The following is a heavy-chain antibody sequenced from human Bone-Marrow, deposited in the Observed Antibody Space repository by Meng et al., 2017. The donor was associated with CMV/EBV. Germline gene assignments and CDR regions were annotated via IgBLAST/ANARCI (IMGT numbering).Heavy chain of an antibody. J-gene: IGHJ1*01. V-gene: IGHV3-7*01. D-gene: IGHD6-6*01. CDR3: ARGGVAARRQAEYFPH. CDR2: IKKDGSEK. Sequence: GGSLRLSCAASGFTFISYSMTWVRQTPGKGLEWVASIKKDGSEKYYVDSVKGRFTISRDNAETLLYLQMNSLRAEDTAIYYCARGGVAARRQAEYFPHWGQGTLVTVSS. CDR1: GFTFISYS.